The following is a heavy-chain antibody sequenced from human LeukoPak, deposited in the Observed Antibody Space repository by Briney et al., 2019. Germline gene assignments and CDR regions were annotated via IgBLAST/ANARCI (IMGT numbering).Heavy chain of an antibody. V-gene: IGHV4-59*01. CDR3: ARAYSSSSGWSPLDAFDI. CDR2: IYYSGST. CDR1: GVSINTYS. D-gene: IGHD6-19*01. Sequence: SETLSLTCTVSGVSINTYSWSWVRQPPGKGLEWIGYIYYSGSTNYNPSLKSRVTISVDTSKNQFSLKLSSVTAADTAVYYCARAYSSSSGWSPLDAFDIWGQGTMVTVSS. J-gene: IGHJ3*02.